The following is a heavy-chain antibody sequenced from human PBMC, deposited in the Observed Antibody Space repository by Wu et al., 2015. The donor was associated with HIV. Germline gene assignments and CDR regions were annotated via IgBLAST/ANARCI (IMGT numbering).Heavy chain of an antibody. J-gene: IGHJ4*02. CDR3: ARSILEGDYFDY. CDR1: GYTFTAYY. CDR2: INPNSGAT. D-gene: IGHD6-6*01. V-gene: IGHV1-2*02. Sequence: QVQLVQSGAEVKKPGASVKVSCKASGYTFTAYYIHWVRQAPGQGLEWMGWINPNSGATYYTQKFQGRVTMTRDTSISTAYMELSRLRSDDTAVYYCARSILEGDYFDYWGQGTLVTVSS.